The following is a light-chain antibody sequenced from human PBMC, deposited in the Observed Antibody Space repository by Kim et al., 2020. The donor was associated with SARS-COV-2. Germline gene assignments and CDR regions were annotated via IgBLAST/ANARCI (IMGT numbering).Light chain of an antibody. CDR2: KAS. CDR1: QSIDTR. CDR3: QWYNDLWS. Sequence: DTQLTQSPSTLSASVGDRVIITCRASQSIDTRLAWYQWKPGKAPKFLIYKASSLESGVPSRFSGSGSGTEFTLTISSLQPDDFATYYCQWYNDLWSFGQGTKVDIK. V-gene: IGKV1-5*03. J-gene: IGKJ1*01.